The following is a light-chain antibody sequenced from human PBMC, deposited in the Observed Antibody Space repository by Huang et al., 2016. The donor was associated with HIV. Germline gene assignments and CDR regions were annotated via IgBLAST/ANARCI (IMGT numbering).Light chain of an antibody. V-gene: IGKV3-11*01. J-gene: IGKJ4*01. CDR2: DTS. CDR1: QSVGNY. Sequence: IVLTQSPATLSWYPGERVTLSCRASQSVGNYIAWYQQHPGQSPRLLIYDTSNRATGTPVRFSGSGSGTDFTITISSLEPEDFAVYYCQQRSSGVTFGGGTKVQVK. CDR3: QQRSSGVT.